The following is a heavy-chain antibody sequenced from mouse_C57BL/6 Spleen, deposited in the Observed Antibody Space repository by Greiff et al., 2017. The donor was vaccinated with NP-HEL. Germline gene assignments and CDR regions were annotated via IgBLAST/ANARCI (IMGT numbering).Heavy chain of an antibody. CDR2: IDPSDSYT. CDR1: GYTFTSYW. V-gene: IGHV1-69*01. D-gene: IGHD2-3*01. J-gene: IGHJ2*01. CDR3: VSYDGYYGY. Sequence: QVQLQQSGAELVMPGASVKLSCKASGYTFTSYWMHWVKQRPGQGLEWIGEIDPSDSYTNYNQKFKGKSTLTVDKSSSTAYMQLSSLTSEDSAVYYCVSYDGYYGYWGQGTTLTVSS.